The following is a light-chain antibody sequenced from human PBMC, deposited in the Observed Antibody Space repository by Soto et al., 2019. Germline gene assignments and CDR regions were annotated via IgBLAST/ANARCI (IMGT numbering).Light chain of an antibody. CDR1: QSILFSSNNKNY. V-gene: IGKV4-1*01. Sequence: DIVMTQSPDSLAVSLGERATINCKSSQSILFSSNNKNYLTWYQQKPGQPPKPLIYWASTRESGVPDRFSGSGSGTDFTLTISSLQAEDVAVYYCQQYYSTPVTFGGGPKVEIK. CDR3: QQYYSTPVT. J-gene: IGKJ4*01. CDR2: WAS.